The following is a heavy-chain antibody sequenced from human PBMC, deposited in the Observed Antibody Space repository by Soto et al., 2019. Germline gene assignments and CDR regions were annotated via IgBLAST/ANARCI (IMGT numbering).Heavy chain of an antibody. CDR2: IYPGDSDT. D-gene: IGHD4-17*01. CDR1: GYSFTSYW. J-gene: IGHJ3*02. Sequence: LGESLKFSCKGSGYSFTSYWIGWVRQMPGKGLEWMGIIYPGDSDTRYSPSFQGQVTISADKSISTAYLQWSSLKASDTAMYYCARPHLPPYGDYDFGMGDAFDIWGQGTMVTVSS. CDR3: ARPHLPPYGDYDFGMGDAFDI. V-gene: IGHV5-51*01.